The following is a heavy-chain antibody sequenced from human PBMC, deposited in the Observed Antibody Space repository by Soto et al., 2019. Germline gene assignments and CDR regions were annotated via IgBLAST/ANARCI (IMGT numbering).Heavy chain of an antibody. CDR3: ATGNVDSMLEY. Sequence: SETLSLTCVVSDGSIGTYDWWTWVRQPPGKGLEWIGKMFHSGGADYSPSLKSRVTISADSSKNHFSLRLTAVTAADTAVYYCATGNVDSMLEYWGQGTQVTVSS. V-gene: IGHV4-4*02. D-gene: IGHD3-3*01. CDR2: MFHSGGA. J-gene: IGHJ4*02. CDR1: DGSIGTYDW.